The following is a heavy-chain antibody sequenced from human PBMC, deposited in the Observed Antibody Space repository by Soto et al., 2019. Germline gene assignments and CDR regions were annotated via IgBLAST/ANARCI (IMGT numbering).Heavy chain of an antibody. CDR2: IYLGGTT. CDR1: GYSITSSSF. J-gene: IGHJ4*02. D-gene: IGHD3-10*01. CDR3: ARPRPNFGAVDS. V-gene: IGHV4-38-2*01. Sequence: QVQLQESGPGLVKPSETLSLTCAVSGYSITSSSFWGWIRQPPGKGLEWIGSIYLGGTTYYDPSLRSRVTISVDTSRHEFSLKLTAVTAADTPVYFCARPRPNFGAVDSWGQGALVTVST.